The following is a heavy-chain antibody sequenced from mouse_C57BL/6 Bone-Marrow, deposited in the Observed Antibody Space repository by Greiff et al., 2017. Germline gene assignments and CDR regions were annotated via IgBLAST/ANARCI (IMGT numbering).Heavy chain of an antibody. CDR2: ISSGGSYT. Sequence: EVKVVESGGDLVKPGGSLKLSCAASGFTFSSYGMSWVRQTPDKRLEWVATISSGGSYTYYPDSVKGRFTISRDNAKNTLYLQRSSLKSEDTAMYYCARHGMRGCAYWGQGTLVTVSA. CDR3: ARHGMRGCAY. CDR1: GFTFSSYG. V-gene: IGHV5-6*01. J-gene: IGHJ3*01.